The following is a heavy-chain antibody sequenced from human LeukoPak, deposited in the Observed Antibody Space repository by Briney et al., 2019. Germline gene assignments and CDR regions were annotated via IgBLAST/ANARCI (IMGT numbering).Heavy chain of an antibody. CDR2: ISSSSSYI. Sequence: GGSLRLSCAASGYTFRSYNMNWVRQAPGKRPEWVSSISSSSSYIYYADSVKGRFTISRDNAKNSLYLQMNSLRAGDTALYYCARGASRADYWGQGTLVTVSS. J-gene: IGHJ4*02. V-gene: IGHV3-21*01. CDR3: ARGASRADY. CDR1: GYTFRSYN.